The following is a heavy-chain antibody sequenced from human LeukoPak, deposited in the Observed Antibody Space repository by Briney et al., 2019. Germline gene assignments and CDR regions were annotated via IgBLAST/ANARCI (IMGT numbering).Heavy chain of an antibody. CDR1: DDSINDYY. D-gene: IGHD3-3*01. Sequence: PSETLTLTCTVSDDSINDYYWSWIRQPAGKGLEWIGRIYTTGSTNYNPSLKSRVTMSIDMSKNQFSLNLSSVTAADTAVYYCARGGEWSYDYWGQGTPVTVSS. CDR3: ARGGEWSYDY. J-gene: IGHJ4*02. V-gene: IGHV4-4*07. CDR2: IYTTGST.